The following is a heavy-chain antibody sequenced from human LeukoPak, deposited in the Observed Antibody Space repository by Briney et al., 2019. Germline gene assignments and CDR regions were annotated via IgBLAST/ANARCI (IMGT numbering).Heavy chain of an antibody. CDR3: VRDGGYSGYEY. V-gene: IGHV3-7*04. CDR2: IKQDGSEK. CDR1: GFTFSTYW. J-gene: IGHJ4*02. Sequence: GGSLRLSCTASGFTFSTYWMTWVRQAPGKGLEWVANIKQDGSEKYYVDSMKGRITISRDNAKNSLYLQINSLRAEDTAVYYCVRDGGYSGYEYWGQGTLVTVSS. D-gene: IGHD5-12*01.